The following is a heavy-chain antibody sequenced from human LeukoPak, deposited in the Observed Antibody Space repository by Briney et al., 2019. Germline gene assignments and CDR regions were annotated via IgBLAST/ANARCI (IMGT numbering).Heavy chain of an antibody. CDR2: IKQDGSEK. J-gene: IGHJ6*02. Sequence: GGSLRLSCAASGFTFSSYWMSWVRQAPGKGLEWVANIKQDGSEKYYVDSVKGRFTISRDNAKNSLYLQMNSLRAEDTAVYYCARAFIAVAGTSDYYYYYGMDVWGQGTTVTVSS. CDR1: GFTFSSYW. CDR3: ARAFIAVAGTSDYYYYYGMDV. D-gene: IGHD6-19*01. V-gene: IGHV3-7*01.